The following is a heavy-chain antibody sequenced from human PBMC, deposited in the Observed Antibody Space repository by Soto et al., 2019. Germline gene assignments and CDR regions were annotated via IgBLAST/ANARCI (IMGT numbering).Heavy chain of an antibody. Sequence: QVQLQESGPGLVKPSETLSLTCSVSGGSITSHYCSWFRQPPGKGLEWIGYINHSGLTSYNPSLKSRVTMSVDTSKNQFCLKVNSVTDADTALYYCARQGFGQLHGLVDVWGPGTTVTVSS. CDR1: GGSITSHY. V-gene: IGHV4-59*08. CDR3: ARQGFGQLHGLVDV. CDR2: INHSGLT. J-gene: IGHJ6*02. D-gene: IGHD3-10*01.